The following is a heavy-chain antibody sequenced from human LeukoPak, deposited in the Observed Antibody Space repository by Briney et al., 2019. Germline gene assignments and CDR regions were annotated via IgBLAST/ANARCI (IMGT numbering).Heavy chain of an antibody. J-gene: IGHJ4*02. CDR3: AKDPLGYCSGSSCYFYYFDY. Sequence: PGGSLRLSCAASGFTVSSNYMSWVRQAPGKGLEWVSAISGSGGSTYYADSVKGRFTISRDNSKNTLFLQMNSLRADDTAVYYCAKDPLGYCSGSSCYFYYFDYWGQGTLVTVSS. V-gene: IGHV3-23*01. CDR2: ISGSGGST. D-gene: IGHD2-15*01. CDR1: GFTVSSNY.